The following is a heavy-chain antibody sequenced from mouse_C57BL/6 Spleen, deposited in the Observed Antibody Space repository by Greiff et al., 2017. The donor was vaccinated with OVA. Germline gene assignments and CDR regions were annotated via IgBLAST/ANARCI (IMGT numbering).Heavy chain of an antibody. CDR2: IDPEDGET. V-gene: IGHV14-2*01. J-gene: IGHJ4*01. CDR3: AGDYGSSYYAMDY. CDR1: GFNIKDYY. D-gene: IGHD1-1*01. Sequence: VQLQQSGAELVKPGASVKLSCTASGFNIKDYYMHWVKQRPEQGLEWIGRIDPEDGETKYAPKFQGKATITADTSSNTAYLQLSSLTSEDTAVYYCAGDYGSSYYAMDYWGQGTSVTVSS.